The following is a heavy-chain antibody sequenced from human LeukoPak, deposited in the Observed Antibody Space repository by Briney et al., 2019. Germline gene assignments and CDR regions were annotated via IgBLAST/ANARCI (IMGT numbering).Heavy chain of an antibody. CDR2: IYYSGST. V-gene: IGHV4-59*01. CDR1: GGSISSYY. J-gene: IGHJ6*03. D-gene: IGHD6-6*01. Sequence: SETLSLTCTVSGGSISSYYWSWIRQPPGKGLEWIGYIYYSGSTNYNPSLKSRVTISVETSKNQFSLKLSSVTAAETAVYYCARTSRSAAYYYYMDVWGKGTTVTVSS. CDR3: ARTSRSAAYYYYMDV.